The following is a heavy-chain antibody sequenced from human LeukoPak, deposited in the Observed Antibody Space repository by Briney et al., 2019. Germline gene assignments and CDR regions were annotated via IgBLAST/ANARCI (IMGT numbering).Heavy chain of an antibody. CDR2: IRYDGSNK. CDR1: GFTFSSYG. J-gene: IGHJ3*02. Sequence: GGSLRLSCAASGFTFSSYGMHWVRQAPGKGLEWVAFIRYDGSNKYYADSVKGRFTISRDNSRSTLYLQMNSLRAEDTAVYYCARGSDNILTGFYAFDMWGQGTMVTVSS. D-gene: IGHD3-9*01. V-gene: IGHV3-30*02. CDR3: ARGSDNILTGFYAFDM.